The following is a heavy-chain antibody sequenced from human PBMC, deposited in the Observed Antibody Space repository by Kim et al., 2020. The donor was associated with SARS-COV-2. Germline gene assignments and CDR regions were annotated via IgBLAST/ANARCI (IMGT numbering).Heavy chain of an antibody. CDR1: GFTFSSYG. CDR3: ARDRPFYYYDSSGYYPFDY. J-gene: IGHJ4*02. CDR2: ISYDGSNK. D-gene: IGHD3-22*01. V-gene: IGHV3-33*05. Sequence: GGSLRLSCAASGFTFSSYGMHWVRQAPGKGLEWVAVISYDGSNKYYADSVKGRFTISRDNSKNTLYLQMNSLRAEDTAVYYCARDRPFYYYDSSGYYPFDYWGQGTLVTVSS.